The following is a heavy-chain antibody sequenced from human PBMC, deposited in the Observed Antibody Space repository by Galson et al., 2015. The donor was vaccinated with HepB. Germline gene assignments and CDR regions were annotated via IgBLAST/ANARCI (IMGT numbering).Heavy chain of an antibody. D-gene: IGHD5-18*01. Sequence: SLRLSCAASGFTFSSYAMHWVRQAPGKGLEWVAVISYDGSNKYYADSVKGRFTISRDNSKNTLYLQMNSLRAEDTAVYYCARGIQLWLTSRGMDVWGQGTTVTVSS. CDR1: GFTFSSYA. J-gene: IGHJ6*02. V-gene: IGHV3-30-3*01. CDR3: ARGIQLWLTSRGMDV. CDR2: ISYDGSNK.